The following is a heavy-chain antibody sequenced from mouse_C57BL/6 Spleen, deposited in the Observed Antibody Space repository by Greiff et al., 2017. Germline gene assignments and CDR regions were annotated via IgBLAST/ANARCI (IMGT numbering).Heavy chain of an antibody. CDR3: TRTYFDD. Sequence: VESGGGLVQPGGSMKLSCAASGFTFSDAWMDWVRQSPEKGLEWVAEIRSKTNNHATDYGESVKGRYTISRDDSKSSGNLQMDSLRAEDTGSYYYTRTYFDDWGKGTTLTVSS. CDR1: GFTFSDAW. J-gene: IGHJ2*01. V-gene: IGHV6-6*01. CDR2: IRSKTNNHAT.